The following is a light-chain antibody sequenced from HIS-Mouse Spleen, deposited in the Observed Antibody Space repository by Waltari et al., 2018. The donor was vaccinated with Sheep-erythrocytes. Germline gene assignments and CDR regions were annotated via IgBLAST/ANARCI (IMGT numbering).Light chain of an antibody. CDR2: LGS. Sequence: IVMTQSPLSLPVTLGEPASISCRSSQSLLHSNGYNYLDWYLQKPGQVPQLLIYLGSNRASGVPDRFSGSGSGTDFTLKISRVEAEDVGVYYCMQALQTPLTFGGGTKVEIK. J-gene: IGKJ4*01. CDR1: QSLLHSNGYNY. CDR3: MQALQTPLT. V-gene: IGKV2-28*01.